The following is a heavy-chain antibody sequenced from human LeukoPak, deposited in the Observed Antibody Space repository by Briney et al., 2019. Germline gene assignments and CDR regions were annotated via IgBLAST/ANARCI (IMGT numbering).Heavy chain of an antibody. V-gene: IGHV4-59*01. CDR1: GGSISSYY. D-gene: IGHD4/OR15-4a*01. J-gene: IGHJ3*02. CDR3: ARAGADAFDI. CDR2: IYYSGST. Sequence: PSETLSLTCTVSGGSISSYYWSWIRQPPGKGLEWIGYIYYSGSTNYNPSLKSRVTISVDTSKNQFSLRLSSVTAADTAVYYCARAGADAFDILGQGTMVTVSS.